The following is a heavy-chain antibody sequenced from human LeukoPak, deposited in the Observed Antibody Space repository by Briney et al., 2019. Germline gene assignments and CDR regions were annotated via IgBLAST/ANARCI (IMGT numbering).Heavy chain of an antibody. CDR2: IKQDGSEK. D-gene: IGHD5-18*01. Sequence: PGGSLRLSCAAYGFTFSSYWVSWVRQAPGKGLEWVANIKQDGSEKYYVDSVKGRFTISRDNAKNSLYLQMNSLRAEDTAVYYCARDWSLNTAMAPRVSQMDVWGKGTTVTVSS. J-gene: IGHJ6*04. CDR1: GFTFSSYW. CDR3: ARDWSLNTAMAPRVSQMDV. V-gene: IGHV3-7*01.